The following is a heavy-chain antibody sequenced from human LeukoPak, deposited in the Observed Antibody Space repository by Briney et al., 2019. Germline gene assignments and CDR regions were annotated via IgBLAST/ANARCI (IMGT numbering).Heavy chain of an antibody. J-gene: IGHJ4*02. CDR3: ARATSGQEFDY. V-gene: IGHV4-59*10. CDR1: GGSFSSYY. Sequence: SQTLSLTCAVYGGSFSSYYWSWIRQPAGKGLEWIGRIYTSGSTNYNPSLKSRVTMSVDTSKNQFSLKLSSVTAADTAVYYCARATSGQEFDYWGQGTLVTVSS. D-gene: IGHD6-19*01. CDR2: IYTSGST.